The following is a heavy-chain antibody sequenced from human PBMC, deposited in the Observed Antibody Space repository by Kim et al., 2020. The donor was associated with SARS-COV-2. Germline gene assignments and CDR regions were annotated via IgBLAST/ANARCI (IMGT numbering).Heavy chain of an antibody. CDR3: ARAAGYSYAYSDY. D-gene: IGHD5-18*01. Sequence: YADPWKGRFTTPRENAKNPLYLQMNSLRAEDTAVYYCARAAGYSYAYSDYWGQGTLVTVSS. J-gene: IGHJ4*02. V-gene: IGHV3-53*01.